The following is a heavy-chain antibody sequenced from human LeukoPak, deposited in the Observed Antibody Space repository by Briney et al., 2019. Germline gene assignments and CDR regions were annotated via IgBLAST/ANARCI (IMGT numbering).Heavy chain of an antibody. CDR3: ARAPLAARPYYYYYMDV. CDR1: GFTFSRYS. Sequence: GGSLRLSCAASGFTFSRYSMNWVRQAPGKGVEGVSYISSSIIIYYADSVKGRFTISRDNAKNSLYLQMNSLRAEDTAVYYCARAPLAARPYYYYYMDVWGKGTTVTVSS. J-gene: IGHJ6*03. V-gene: IGHV3-48*04. D-gene: IGHD6-6*01. CDR2: ISSSIII.